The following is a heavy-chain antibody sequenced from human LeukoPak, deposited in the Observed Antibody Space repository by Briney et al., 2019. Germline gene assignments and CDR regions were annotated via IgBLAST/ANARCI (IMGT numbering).Heavy chain of an antibody. CDR2: IRYDGSDK. D-gene: IGHD1-26*01. CDR1: GFTFSSYG. J-gene: IGHJ4*02. CDR3: AKRNGSNYYFDY. Sequence: GGSLRLSCAASGFTFSSYGMHWVRQAPGKGLEWVAFIRYDGSDKYYAESVKGRFTICRDNSKNTLFLQMNSLRAEDTAVYYCAKRNGSNYYFDYWGQRTLVTVSS. V-gene: IGHV3-30*02.